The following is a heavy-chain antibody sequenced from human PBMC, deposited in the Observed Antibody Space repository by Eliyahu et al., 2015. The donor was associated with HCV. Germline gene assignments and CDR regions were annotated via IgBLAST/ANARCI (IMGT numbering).Heavy chain of an antibody. D-gene: IGHD2-2*02. J-gene: IGHJ6*02. V-gene: IGHV4-34*01. CDR1: GGSFSGYX. Sequence: QVQLQQWGAGLLKPSETLSLTCAVYGGSFSGYXXXWIXXPPGKGLEWIGEINHSGSTNYNPSLKSRVTISVDTSKNQFSLKLSSVTAADTAVYYCARGGGGGRIVVVPAAIRRGYYYYGMDVWGQGTTVTVSS. CDR3: ARGGGGGRIVVVPAAIRRGYYYYGMDV. CDR2: INHSGST.